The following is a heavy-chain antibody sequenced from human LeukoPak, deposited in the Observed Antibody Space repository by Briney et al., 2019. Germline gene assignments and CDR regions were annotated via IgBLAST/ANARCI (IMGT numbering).Heavy chain of an antibody. J-gene: IGHJ4*02. CDR2: INHSGRT. CDR1: GGSFRGYY. Sequence: SETLSLTCAVYGGSFRGYYWSWLRQPPGKGREWIGEINHSGRTNYNPSLKRRVKISEKTWKNQFSEKKSSVTAADTAVYYCARVGYGDPTDYWGQGTLVTVSS. CDR3: ARVGYGDPTDY. D-gene: IGHD4-17*01. V-gene: IGHV4-34*01.